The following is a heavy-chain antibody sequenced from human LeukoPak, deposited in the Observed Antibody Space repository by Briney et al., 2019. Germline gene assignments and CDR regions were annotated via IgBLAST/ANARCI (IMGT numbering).Heavy chain of an antibody. Sequence: SETLSLTCTVSGYSISSGYYWGWIRQPPGKGLEWIGSFYDSGNTYYNPSLKSRVTISVDTSKNQFSLKLSSVTAADTAVYYCARAMVRGVLDIWGQGTMVTVSS. CDR1: GYSISSGYY. CDR3: ARAMVRGVLDI. D-gene: IGHD3-10*01. CDR2: FYDSGNT. V-gene: IGHV4-38-2*02. J-gene: IGHJ3*02.